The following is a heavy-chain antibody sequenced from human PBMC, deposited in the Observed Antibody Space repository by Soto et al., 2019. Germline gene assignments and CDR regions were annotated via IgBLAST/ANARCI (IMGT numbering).Heavy chain of an antibody. V-gene: IGHV4-59*11. CDR2: ISYSGST. CDR3: ARVVAATGFDY. D-gene: IGHD2-15*01. J-gene: IGHJ4*02. CDR1: GGSISGHY. Sequence: SETLSLTCTVSGGSISGHYWSWIRQPPGKGLQYIGYISYSGSTNYNPSLKSRVTISVDTSKNQFSLKLSSVTAADTAVYYCARVVAATGFDYWGQGTLVTVSS.